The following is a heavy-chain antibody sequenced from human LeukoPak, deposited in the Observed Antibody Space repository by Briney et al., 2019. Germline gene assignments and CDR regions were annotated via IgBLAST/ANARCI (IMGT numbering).Heavy chain of an antibody. J-gene: IGHJ4*02. CDR2: ISYDGSYK. V-gene: IGHV3-30*04. CDR1: GFTFSRYA. D-gene: IGHD4-17*01. CDR3: AKDLAYGDYSFAGY. Sequence: ARSLRLSCAASGFTFSRYAMHWVRQAPGKGLEWVAVISYDGSYKYYADSVKGRFIISRDNSKNTLYLQMNSLRAEDTAMYYCAKDLAYGDYSFAGYWGQGTLVTVSS.